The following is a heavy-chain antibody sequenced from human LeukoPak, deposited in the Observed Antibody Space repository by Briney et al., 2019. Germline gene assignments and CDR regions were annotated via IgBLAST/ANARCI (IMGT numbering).Heavy chain of an antibody. D-gene: IGHD6-13*01. V-gene: IGHV3-23*01. CDR3: ARGMSSSFHFDY. CDR1: GFTFSSYA. CDR2: ISGSGGST. J-gene: IGHJ4*02. Sequence: GGSLRLSCAASGFTFSSYAMSWVRQAPGKGLEWVSAISGSGGSTYYADSVKGRFTISRDNSKNTLYLQMNSLRAEDTAVYYCARGMSSSFHFDYWGQGTLVTVSS.